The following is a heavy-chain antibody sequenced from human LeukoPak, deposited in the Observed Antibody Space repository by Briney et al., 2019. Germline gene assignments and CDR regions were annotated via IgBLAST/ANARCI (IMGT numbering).Heavy chain of an antibody. V-gene: IGHV4-59*01. D-gene: IGHD5-24*01. CDR2: IYYSGST. CDR1: GGSISSYY. J-gene: IGHJ5*02. CDR3: ARSRGVPRWFGP. Sequence: PSETLSLTCTVSGGSISSYYWSWIRQPPGKGLEWIGYIYYSGSTNYNPSLKSRVTISVDTSKNQFSLKLSSVTAADTAVYFCARSRGVPRWFGPWGQGTLVTVSS.